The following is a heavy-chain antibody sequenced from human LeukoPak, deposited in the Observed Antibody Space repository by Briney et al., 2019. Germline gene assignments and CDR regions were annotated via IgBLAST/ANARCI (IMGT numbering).Heavy chain of an antibody. D-gene: IGHD2-2*01. CDR2: INHSGST. Sequence: SETLSLTCAVYGGSFSGYYWSWIRQPPGKGLEWIGEINHSGSTNYNPSLKSRVTISVDTSKNQFSLKLSSVTAADTAVYYCASLWCSSTSCQGYFDSWGQGTLVTVSS. CDR3: ASLWCSSTSCQGYFDS. V-gene: IGHV4-34*01. CDR1: GGSFSGYY. J-gene: IGHJ4*02.